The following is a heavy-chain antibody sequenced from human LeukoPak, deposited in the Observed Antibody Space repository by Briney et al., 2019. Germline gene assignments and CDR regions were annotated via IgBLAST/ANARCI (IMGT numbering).Heavy chain of an antibody. CDR1: AFNFSTYG. J-gene: IGHJ4*02. CDR2: IWHDGSQR. V-gene: IGHV3-33*06. D-gene: IGHD2-2*02. Sequence: GGSLRLSCAASAFNFSTYGMHWVRQAPGRGLEWVAVIWHDGSQRYYADSVKGRFAISRDDSRNMVYLQMNSLIGDDTAVYNCAKDGSLYPVDWGQGTLVTVSS. CDR3: AKDGSLYPVD.